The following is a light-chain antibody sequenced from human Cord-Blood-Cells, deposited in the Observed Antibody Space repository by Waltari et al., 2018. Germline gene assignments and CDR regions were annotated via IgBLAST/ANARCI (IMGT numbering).Light chain of an antibody. CDR3: QQELT. CDR1: QSVSSY. J-gene: IGKJ4*01. CDR2: DAY. V-gene: IGKV3-11*01. Sequence: EIVLTQSPATLSLSPGERATLSCRASQSVSSYLAWYQQKPGQAPRLLIYDAYNRATGIPARFSGSGSGTDFTLTISSLEPEDFAVYYCQQELTFGGGTKVEIK.